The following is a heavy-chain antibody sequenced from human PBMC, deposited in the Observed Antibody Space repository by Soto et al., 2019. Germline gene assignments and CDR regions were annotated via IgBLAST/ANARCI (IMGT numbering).Heavy chain of an antibody. Sequence: QVQLQESGPGLVKPSQTLSLTCTVSGGSISSGDYYWSWIRQPPGKGLEWIGYIYYSGSTYYNPSLKSRVTISVDTSKNQFSLKLSSVTAADTAVYYCARVTFDGVVTPGTDYWGQGTLVTVSS. V-gene: IGHV4-30-4*01. D-gene: IGHD2-21*02. J-gene: IGHJ4*02. CDR3: ARVTFDGVVTPGTDY. CDR2: IYYSGST. CDR1: GGSISSGDYY.